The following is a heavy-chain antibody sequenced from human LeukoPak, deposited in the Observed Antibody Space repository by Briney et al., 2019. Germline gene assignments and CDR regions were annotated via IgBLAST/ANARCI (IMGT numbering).Heavy chain of an antibody. CDR2: ISSSSSTI. CDR1: GFTFSSYS. D-gene: IGHD1-26*01. CDR3: ARGEWELLILLFDY. Sequence: GGSLRLSCAASGFTFSSYSMNWVRQAPGKGLEWVSYISSSSSTIYYADSVKGRFTISRDNAKNSLYLQMNSLRAEDTAVYYCARGEWELLILLFDYWGQGTLVTVSS. V-gene: IGHV3-48*04. J-gene: IGHJ4*02.